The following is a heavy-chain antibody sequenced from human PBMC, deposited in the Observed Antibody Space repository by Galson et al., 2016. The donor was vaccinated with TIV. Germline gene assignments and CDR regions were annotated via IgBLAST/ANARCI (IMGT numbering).Heavy chain of an antibody. V-gene: IGHV5-51*01. Sequence: SGAEVKQPRESLTISCKASGYSFSNYWIGWVRQVPGKGLERMGIIYIRNSDTKYSPSFRGQVTISADRSINTAYLQWRGLKPSDTAMYYCSSATDGNFFFDYWAQGTLVTVSS. CDR3: SSATDGNFFFDY. D-gene: IGHD5-24*01. CDR2: IYIRNSDT. CDR1: GYSFSNYW. J-gene: IGHJ4*02.